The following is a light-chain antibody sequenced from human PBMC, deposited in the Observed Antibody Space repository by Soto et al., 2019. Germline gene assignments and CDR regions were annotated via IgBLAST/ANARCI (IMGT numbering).Light chain of an antibody. Sequence: VLTQSPGTLSLSPGEGATLSCRASQSLNSRSLAWYRQKPGQAPTLLIYGASSRATGIPDRFSGSGSGTDFTLFISRLEPEDFAVYYCQQYGTSPFTFGPGTRVDV. CDR2: GAS. CDR1: QSLNSRS. CDR3: QQYGTSPFT. V-gene: IGKV3-20*01. J-gene: IGKJ3*01.